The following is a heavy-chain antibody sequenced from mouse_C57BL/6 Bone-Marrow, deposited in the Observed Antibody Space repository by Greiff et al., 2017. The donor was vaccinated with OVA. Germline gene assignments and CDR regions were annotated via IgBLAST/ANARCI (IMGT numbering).Heavy chain of an antibody. V-gene: IGHV1-52*01. CDR2: IDPSDSET. CDR1: GYTFTSYW. CDR3: ARKVYYSNYGGYYFDY. J-gene: IGHJ2*01. Sequence: QVQLQQPGAELVRPGSSVKLSCKASGYTFTSYWMHWVKQRPIQGLEWIGNIDPSDSETHYNQKFKDKATLTVDKSSSTAYMQLSSLTSEDSAVYYCARKVYYSNYGGYYFDYWGKGTTLTVSS. D-gene: IGHD2-5*01.